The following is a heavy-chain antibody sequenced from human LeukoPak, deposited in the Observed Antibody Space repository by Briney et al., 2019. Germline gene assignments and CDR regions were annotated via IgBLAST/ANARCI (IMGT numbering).Heavy chain of an antibody. J-gene: IGHJ3*02. D-gene: IGHD2-2*01. V-gene: IGHV1-24*01. CDR3: ATVYQLPEERGAFDI. Sequence: ASVTVSCKVSGCTLTELSMHWVRQPPGRGLEWMGGFDPEDGETIYVQKFQGRVTMTEDTSTDTAYMELSSLRSEDTAVYYCATVYQLPEERGAFDIWGQGTMVTVSS. CDR2: FDPEDGET. CDR1: GCTLTELS.